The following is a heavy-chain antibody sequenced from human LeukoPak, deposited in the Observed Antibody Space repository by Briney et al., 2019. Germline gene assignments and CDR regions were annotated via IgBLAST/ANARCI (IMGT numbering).Heavy chain of an antibody. V-gene: IGHV1-8*01. Sequence: ASVKVSCKASGYTFTSYDINWVRQATGQGLEWMGWMNPNSGNTGYAQKFQGRVTMTRNTSISTAYMELSSLRSEDTAVCYCARGRGRCSSTSCYRWFDPWGQGTLVTVSS. CDR3: ARGRGRCSSTSCYRWFDP. J-gene: IGHJ5*02. CDR1: GYTFTSYD. CDR2: MNPNSGNT. D-gene: IGHD2-2*01.